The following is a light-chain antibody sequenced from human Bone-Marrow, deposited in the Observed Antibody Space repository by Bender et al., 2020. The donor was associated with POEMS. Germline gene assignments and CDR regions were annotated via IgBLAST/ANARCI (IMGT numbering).Light chain of an antibody. CDR1: SSNTGSDYD. J-gene: IGLJ3*02. CDR2: GNN. V-gene: IGLV1-40*01. Sequence: QSVLTQPPSVSGTPGQGVTISCTGSSSNTGSDYDVHWYRQLPGAAPKLLIYGNNNRASGVPDRFSGSRSGTSASLAISGLQSEDEADYYCAVWDDSLNGWVFGGGTKLTVL. CDR3: AVWDDSLNGWV.